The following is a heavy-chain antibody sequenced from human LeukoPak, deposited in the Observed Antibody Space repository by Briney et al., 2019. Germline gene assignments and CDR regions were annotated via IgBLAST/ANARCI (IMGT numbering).Heavy chain of an antibody. CDR3: ARDGGGRVTPFDY. V-gene: IGHV4-61*02. D-gene: IGHD3-16*01. CDR1: GGSISSGSYY. Sequence: PSETLSLTCTVSGGSISSGSYYWSWIRQPAGKGLEWIGRIYTSGSTNYNPSLKSRVIISLDTSKNQFSLKLSSVTAADTAVYYCARDGGGRVTPFDYWGQGTLVTVSS. CDR2: IYTSGST. J-gene: IGHJ4*02.